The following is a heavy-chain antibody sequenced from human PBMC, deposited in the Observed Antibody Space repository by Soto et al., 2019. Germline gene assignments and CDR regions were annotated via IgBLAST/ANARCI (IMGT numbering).Heavy chain of an antibody. CDR1: GFTFDDYA. J-gene: IGHJ3*02. V-gene: IGHV3-9*01. Sequence: VQLVESGGGLVQPGRSLRLSCAASGFTFDDYAMHWVRQAPGKGLEWVSGISWNSGSIGYADSVKGRFTISRDNAKNSLYLQMNSLRAEDTALYYCAKTKDITIFGVVKWKDAFDIWGQGTMVTVSS. CDR2: ISWNSGSI. D-gene: IGHD3-3*01. CDR3: AKTKDITIFGVVKWKDAFDI.